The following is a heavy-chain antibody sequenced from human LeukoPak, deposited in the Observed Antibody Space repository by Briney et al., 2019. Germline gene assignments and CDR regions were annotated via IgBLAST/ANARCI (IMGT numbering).Heavy chain of an antibody. CDR2: IYYSGNS. Sequence: KPSGTLSLPCPVSGGSISTYYGSWIRQPPGKGLEGIGYIYYSGNSNYNPSLKSRVTISVDTSKNQFSLKLSSVTAADTAVYYCAGLGASGNGYLSWFDPWGQGTLVTVSS. V-gene: IGHV4-59*01. CDR3: AGLGASGNGYLSWFDP. CDR1: GGSISTYY. D-gene: IGHD3-22*01. J-gene: IGHJ5*02.